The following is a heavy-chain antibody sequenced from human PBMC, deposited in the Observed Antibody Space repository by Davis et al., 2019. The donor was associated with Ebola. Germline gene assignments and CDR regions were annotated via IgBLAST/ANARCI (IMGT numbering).Heavy chain of an antibody. Sequence: GESLKISCAASGFTFSDSTMNWVRQAPGKGLEWVSSISTTSTYIYYSDSVKGRFTMSRDNAKNSLYLQMNSLRAEDMAVYYCARAGGSTTLTAPSMDVWGQGTTVTVSS. CDR3: ARAGGSTTLTAPSMDV. CDR2: ISTTSTYI. J-gene: IGHJ6*02. CDR1: GFTFSDST. V-gene: IGHV3-21*04. D-gene: IGHD2/OR15-2a*01.